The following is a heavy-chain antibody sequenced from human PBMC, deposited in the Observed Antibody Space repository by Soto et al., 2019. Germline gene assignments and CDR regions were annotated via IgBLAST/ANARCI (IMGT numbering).Heavy chain of an antibody. CDR3: VRDSGAKLSSS. Sequence: ASVKVSCKASGYTFTNYYVQWVRQAPGQGLEWMGVIHPDGGHTTYSQKFQDRVTMTRDTFTSTSYMELRSLKSQDTAVYYCVRDSGAKLSSSWGQGTLVTVSS. CDR2: IHPDGGHT. D-gene: IGHD6-13*01. CDR1: GYTFTNYY. J-gene: IGHJ4*02. V-gene: IGHV1-46*01.